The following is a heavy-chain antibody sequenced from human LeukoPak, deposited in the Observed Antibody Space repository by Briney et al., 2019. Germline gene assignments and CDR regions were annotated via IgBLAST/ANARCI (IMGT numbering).Heavy chain of an antibody. Sequence: PGGSLRLSCAASGFTFSSYSLNWVRQAPGKGLEWVSFISSSGSYIYYADSVKGRFTISRDNAKNSLYLQMNSLKTEDTAVYYCTTGSSSWYGVFGYWGQGTLVTVSS. CDR2: ISSSGSYI. CDR3: TTGSSSWYGVFGY. J-gene: IGHJ4*02. D-gene: IGHD6-13*01. V-gene: IGHV3-21*03. CDR1: GFTFSSYS.